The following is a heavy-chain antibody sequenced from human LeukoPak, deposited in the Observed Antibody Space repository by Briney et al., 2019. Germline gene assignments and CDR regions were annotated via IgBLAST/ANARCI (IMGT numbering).Heavy chain of an antibody. D-gene: IGHD2-15*01. CDR3: ARSVEGYCRGGSCYYYSYYMDV. Sequence: SETLSLTCTVSGGSISSYYWSWIRQPPGKGLEWIGYIYYNGSTNYNPSLKSRVTISVDTSKNQFSLKLSSVTAADTAVYYCARSVEGYCRGGSCYYYSYYMDVWGKGTTVTVSS. J-gene: IGHJ6*03. CDR2: IYYNGST. V-gene: IGHV4-59*01. CDR1: GGSISSYY.